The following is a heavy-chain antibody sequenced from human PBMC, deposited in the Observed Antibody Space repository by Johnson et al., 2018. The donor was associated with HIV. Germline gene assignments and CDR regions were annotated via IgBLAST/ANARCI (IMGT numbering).Heavy chain of an antibody. V-gene: IGHV3-48*01. J-gene: IGHJ3*01. CDR2: ISSSGSTM. D-gene: IGHD6-19*01. CDR1: GFTVSSNY. Sequence: VQLVESGGGVARPGGSLRLSCEASGFTVSSNYMSWVRQAPGKGPEWVSYISSSGSTMYYADSVKGRFTISRDNSKNTLYLQMNSLRPEDTAVYYWAKIGQWRERLDAFDVWGQGTMVTVSS. CDR3: AKIGQWRERLDAFDV.